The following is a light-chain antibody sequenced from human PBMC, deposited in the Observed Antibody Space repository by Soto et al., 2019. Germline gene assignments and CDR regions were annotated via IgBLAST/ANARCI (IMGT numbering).Light chain of an antibody. V-gene: IGKV3-20*01. CDR1: QTVTRNY. Sequence: TVVRRSPGTRSFSSGERANLSWRASQTVTRNYLAWHQQKPGQTPRLLVYGASSRATGIPDRFSGSGSGTDFTLTISRLEPEDFAVYYCQQHGSSPITFGQGTRLEIK. CDR2: GAS. CDR3: QQHGSSPIT. J-gene: IGKJ5*01.